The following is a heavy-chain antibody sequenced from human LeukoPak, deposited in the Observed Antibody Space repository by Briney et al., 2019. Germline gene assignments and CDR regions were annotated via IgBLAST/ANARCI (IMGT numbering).Heavy chain of an antibody. CDR2: INAGNGNT. J-gene: IGHJ5*02. D-gene: IGHD3-3*01. CDR3: ARGSTYYDFWSGYFSWFDP. V-gene: IGHV1-3*01. Sequence: ASVKVSCKASGYTFTSYTMHWVRQAPGQRLEWMGWINAGNGNTKYSQKFQGRVTITRDTSASTAYMELSSLRSEDTAVYYCARGSTYYDFWSGYFSWFDPWGREPWSPSPQ. CDR1: GYTFTSYT.